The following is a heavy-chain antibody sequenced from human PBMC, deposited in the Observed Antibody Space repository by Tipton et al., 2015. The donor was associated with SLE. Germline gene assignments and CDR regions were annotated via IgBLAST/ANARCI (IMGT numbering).Heavy chain of an antibody. V-gene: IGHV4-61*09. CDR3: ARDLVRENWFDP. CDR1: GGSISSGSYY. Sequence: TLSLTCTVSGGSISSGSYYWSWIRQPAGKGLEWIGHIYTSGSTYYNPSLKSRVTMSVDTSKNQFSLKLSSVTAADTAVYYCARDLVRENWFDPWGQGTLVTVSS. D-gene: IGHD2-8*02. CDR2: IYTSGST. J-gene: IGHJ5*02.